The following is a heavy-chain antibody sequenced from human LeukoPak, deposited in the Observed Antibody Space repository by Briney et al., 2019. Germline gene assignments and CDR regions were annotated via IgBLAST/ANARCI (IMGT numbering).Heavy chain of an antibody. V-gene: IGHV3-48*03. CDR3: SKDRAAATYYYGMDV. D-gene: IGHD6-13*01. Sequence: PGGSLRLSCAASGFTFSSYEMNWVRQAPGKGLEWVSYISGLGTTIYYADSVKGRFAISRDNSKNTLYLQVNSLRAEDTAVYYCSKDRAAATYYYGMDVWGQGTTVTVSS. CDR2: ISGLGTTI. CDR1: GFTFSSYE. J-gene: IGHJ6*02.